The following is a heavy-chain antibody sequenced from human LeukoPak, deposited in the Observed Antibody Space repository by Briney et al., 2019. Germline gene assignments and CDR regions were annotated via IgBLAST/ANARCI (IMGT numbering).Heavy chain of an antibody. V-gene: IGHV4-34*01. Sequence: SETLSLTCTVSGGSISSFYWSWIRQPPGKGLEWIGEINHSGSTNYNPSLKSRVTISVDTSKNQFSLKLSSVTAADTAVYYCARLRCSGGSCYLNFDYWGQGTLVTVSS. CDR3: ARLRCSGGSCYLNFDY. J-gene: IGHJ4*02. D-gene: IGHD2-15*01. CDR2: INHSGST. CDR1: GGSISSFY.